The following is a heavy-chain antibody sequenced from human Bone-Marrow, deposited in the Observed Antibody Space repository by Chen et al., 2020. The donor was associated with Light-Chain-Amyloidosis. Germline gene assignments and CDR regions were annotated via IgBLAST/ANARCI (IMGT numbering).Heavy chain of an antibody. Sequence: QVQLQQWGAGLLKPSETLSLTCAVYGGSSSGYYWSWIRQPPGKGLEWIGEINHSGSTNYNPSLKSRVTISVDTSKNQFSLKLSSVTAADTAVYYCASTYGYVWGSYRPSPYFDYWGQGTLVTVSS. D-gene: IGHD3-16*02. J-gene: IGHJ4*02. CDR1: GGSSSGYY. CDR2: INHSGST. CDR3: ASTYGYVWGSYRPSPYFDY. V-gene: IGHV4-34*01.